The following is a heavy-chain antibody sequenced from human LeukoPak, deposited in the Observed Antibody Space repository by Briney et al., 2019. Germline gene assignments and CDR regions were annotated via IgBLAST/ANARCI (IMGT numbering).Heavy chain of an antibody. V-gene: IGHV4-39*01. J-gene: IGHJ4*02. CDR1: GGSISSSSYY. D-gene: IGHD6-19*01. CDR3: ARRVLSGWYPNFDY. CDR2: IYYSGST. Sequence: PSETLSLTCTVSGGSISSSSYYWGWIRQPPGKGLEWIGSIYYSGSTYYNPSLKSRVTISVDTSKNQFSLKLSPVTAADTAVYYCARRVLSGWYPNFDYWGQGTLVTVSS.